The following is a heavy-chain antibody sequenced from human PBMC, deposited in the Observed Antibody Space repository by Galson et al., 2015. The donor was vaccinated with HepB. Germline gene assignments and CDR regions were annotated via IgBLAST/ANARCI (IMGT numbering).Heavy chain of an antibody. J-gene: IGHJ4*02. CDR1: GFTFSNAW. D-gene: IGHD3-22*01. Sequence: SLRLSCAASGFTFSNAWMNWVRQAPGKGLEWVGRIKSKTDGGTTDYAAPVKGRFTISRDDSKNTLYLQMNSLKTEDTAVYYCTTGTKGYYDSSGYYYGDYWGQGTLVTVSS. V-gene: IGHV3-15*07. CDR3: TTGTKGYYDSSGYYYGDY. CDR2: IKSKTDGGTT.